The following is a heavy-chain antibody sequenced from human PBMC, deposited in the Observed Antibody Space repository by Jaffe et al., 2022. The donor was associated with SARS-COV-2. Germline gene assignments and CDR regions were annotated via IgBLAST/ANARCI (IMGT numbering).Heavy chain of an antibody. CDR1: GFTVSSNY. V-gene: IGHV3-53*02. J-gene: IGHJ4*02. CDR2: IYSGDST. CDR3: TRARGSAGAMYYFDF. D-gene: IGHD1-26*01. Sequence: EVQLVETGGGLIQPGESLRLSCAVSGFTVSSNYMSWVRQAPGKGLEWVSVIYSGDSTFYADSVKGRFTISRDNYTNTLYLQMNTLRAEDTAVYYCTRARGSAGAMYYFDFWGQGTLVAVSS.